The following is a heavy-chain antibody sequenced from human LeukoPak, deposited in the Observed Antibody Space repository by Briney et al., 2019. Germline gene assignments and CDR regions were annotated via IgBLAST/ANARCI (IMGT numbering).Heavy chain of an antibody. V-gene: IGHV3-7*01. CDR3: ARGEYYDILTVLPGGVYGGPY. D-gene: IGHD3-9*01. CDR1: GFTFSSYW. Sequence: PGGSLRLSCAASGFTFSSYWMTWVRQAPGKGLEWVAHIKQDETETYYVDSVKGRLTISRDNAKDSLYLQMNSLRAEDTAVYYCARGEYYDILTVLPGGVYGGPYLGQGTLVTVSS. CDR2: IKQDETET. J-gene: IGHJ4*02.